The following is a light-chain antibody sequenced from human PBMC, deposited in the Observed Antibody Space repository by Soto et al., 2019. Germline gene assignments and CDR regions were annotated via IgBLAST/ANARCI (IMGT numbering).Light chain of an antibody. J-gene: IGKJ1*01. Sequence: EVVLTQSPGTLSLSPGERATLSCRTSHTVSGNYLAWYQQKLGQAPRLLIYGASSRATGIPDRFSGSGSGTHFTLTISRLEPEDFAVYYCQQYDHSRWTFGQGTKVEIK. V-gene: IGKV3-20*01. CDR1: HTVSGNY. CDR3: QQYDHSRWT. CDR2: GAS.